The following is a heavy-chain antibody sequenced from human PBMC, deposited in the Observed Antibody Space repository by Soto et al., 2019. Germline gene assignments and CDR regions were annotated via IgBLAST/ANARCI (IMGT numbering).Heavy chain of an antibody. CDR1: GGSISSGGYY. CDR2: IYYSGST. CDR3: AREGTGIAAPHYFDY. Sequence: QVQLQESGPGLVKPSQTLSLTCTVSGGSISSGGYYWSWIRQHPGKGLEWIGYIYYSGSTYYNPSLKSRVTISVDTSKNQFSLKLSSVTAAGTAVYYCAREGTGIAAPHYFDYWGQGTLVTVSS. V-gene: IGHV4-31*03. J-gene: IGHJ4*02. D-gene: IGHD6-6*01.